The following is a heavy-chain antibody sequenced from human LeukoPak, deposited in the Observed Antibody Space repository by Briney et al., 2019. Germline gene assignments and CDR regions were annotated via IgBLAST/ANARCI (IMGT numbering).Heavy chain of an antibody. CDR3: ARVGSGGNCN. CDR1: GFTFSSYW. D-gene: IGHD2-15*01. CDR2: VNSDGTTT. J-gene: IGHJ4*02. V-gene: IGHV3-74*01. Sequence: GGSLRLSCAASGFTFSSYWMHWVRQPPGKGPVWVSRVNSDGTTTSYADSVKGRFTVSRDNAKNTLYLQMNSLRAEDTAVYHCARVGSGGNCNWGQGTLVTVSS.